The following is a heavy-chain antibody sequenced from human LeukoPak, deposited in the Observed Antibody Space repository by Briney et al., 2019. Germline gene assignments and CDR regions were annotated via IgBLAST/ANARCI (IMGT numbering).Heavy chain of an antibody. V-gene: IGHV3-30-3*01. D-gene: IGHD4-11*01. Sequence: PGGSLRLSCAASGFTFSSYAMHWVRQAPGKGLEGVAVISYDGSNKYYADSVKGRFTISRDNSKNTLYLQMNSLRAEDTAVYYCARDAHYTGLQYYFDYWGQGTLVTVSS. CDR2: ISYDGSNK. CDR1: GFTFSSYA. J-gene: IGHJ4*02. CDR3: ARDAHYTGLQYYFDY.